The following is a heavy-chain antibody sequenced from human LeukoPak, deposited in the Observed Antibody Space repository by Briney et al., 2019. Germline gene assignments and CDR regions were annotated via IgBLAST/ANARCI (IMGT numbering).Heavy chain of an antibody. V-gene: IGHV1-46*01. CDR1: GYTFTSYY. CDR3: ARGSQYQLRGVAYYYYMDV. CDR2: INPSGGST. J-gene: IGHJ6*03. Sequence: ASVKVSCKASGYTFTSYYMHWVRQAPGQGLEWMGIINPSGGSTSYAQKFQGRVTMTRDTSTSTVYMELSSLRSEDTAVYYCARGSQYQLRGVAYYYYMDVWGKGTTVTVSS. D-gene: IGHD2-2*01.